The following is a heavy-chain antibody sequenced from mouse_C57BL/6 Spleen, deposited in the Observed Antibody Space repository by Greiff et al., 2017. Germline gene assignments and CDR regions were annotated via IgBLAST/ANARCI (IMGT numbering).Heavy chain of an antibody. D-gene: IGHD2-1*01. CDR3: ARHYGNCYFDY. V-gene: IGHV5-6*01. CDR1: GFTFSSYG. CDR2: ISSGGSYT. J-gene: IGHJ2*01. Sequence: EVKLVESGGDLVKPGGSLKLSCAASGFTFSSYGMSWVRQTPDKRLEWVATISSGGSYTYYPGSVKGRFTISRDNAKNTLYLQMSSLKSEDTAMYYCARHYGNCYFDYWGQGTTLTVSS.